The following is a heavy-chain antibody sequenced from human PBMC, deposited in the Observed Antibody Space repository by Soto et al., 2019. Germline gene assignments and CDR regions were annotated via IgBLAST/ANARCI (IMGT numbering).Heavy chain of an antibody. CDR3: ARDRAGVRFGEFLIDV. CDR2: IDTAGDT. V-gene: IGHV3-13*04. CDR1: GFTFSSYD. Sequence: PGGSLRLSCAASGFTFSSYDMHWVRQATGKGLEWVSAIDTAGDTYYPGSVKGRFTISRENAKNSLYLQMNSLSAGDTAVYYCARDRAGVRFGEFLIDVWGQGTTVTVSS. J-gene: IGHJ6*02. D-gene: IGHD3-10*01.